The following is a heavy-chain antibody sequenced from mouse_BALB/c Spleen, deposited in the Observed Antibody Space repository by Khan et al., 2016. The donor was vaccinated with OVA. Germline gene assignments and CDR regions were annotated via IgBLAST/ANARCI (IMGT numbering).Heavy chain of an antibody. V-gene: IGHV1S135*01. CDR3: SRHGSTSWFGY. D-gene: IGHD1-1*01. J-gene: IGHJ3*02. CDR2: IDPFNGGT. CDR1: GYSFTTYY. Sequence: VRLQQSGPELMKPGASVKISCKASGYSFTTYYIHWMKQSHGKTLEWIGYIDPFNGGTTYNQKFKGKATLTVEKSSSKAYMHLSSLTSEDSAVYYCSRHGSTSWFGYWGQGTLVTVSA.